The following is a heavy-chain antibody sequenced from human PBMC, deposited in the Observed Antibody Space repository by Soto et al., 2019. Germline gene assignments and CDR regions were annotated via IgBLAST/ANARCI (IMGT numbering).Heavy chain of an antibody. V-gene: IGHV1-8*01. CDR2: MNPYNGNT. D-gene: IGHD1-1*01. Sequence: GASVKVSCKASGFIFTSYDINWVRQATGQGLEWMGWMNPYNGNTGYAQKFQGRVTMTRDTSISTAYMELSSLRSEDTAVYYCARGESTIDYYYYGLDVWGQGTTVTVS. CDR1: GFIFTSYD. J-gene: IGHJ6*02. CDR3: ARGESTIDYYYYGLDV.